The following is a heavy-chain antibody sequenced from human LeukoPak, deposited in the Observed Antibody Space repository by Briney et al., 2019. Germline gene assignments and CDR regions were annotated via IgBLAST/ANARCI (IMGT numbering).Heavy chain of an antibody. CDR3: ARDGSSSWFYYFDY. V-gene: IGHV4-61*08. CDR2: IYYSGST. J-gene: IGHJ4*02. D-gene: IGHD6-13*01. CDR1: GGSLSSGDYY. Sequence: SETLSLTCTVSGGSLSSGDYYWRWIRQPPGKGLEWIGYIYYSGSTNYNPSLKSRVTISVDTSKNQFSLKLSSVTAADTAVYYCARDGSSSWFYYFDYWGQGTLVTVSS.